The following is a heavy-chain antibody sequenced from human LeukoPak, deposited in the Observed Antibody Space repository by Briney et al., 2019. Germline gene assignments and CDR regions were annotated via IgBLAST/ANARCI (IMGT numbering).Heavy chain of an antibody. CDR3: AGGSGYLITS. CDR1: GFTFRSYW. Sequence: PGGSLRLSCAGSGFTFRSYWMNWVRQAPGKGLEWLAIIEQDGTEKHYRGSVEGRFTISRDNAKNSLHLQMNSLRAEDTAVYYCAGGSGYLITSWGQGTLVTVSS. D-gene: IGHD3-9*01. J-gene: IGHJ5*02. CDR2: IEQDGTEK. V-gene: IGHV3-7*01.